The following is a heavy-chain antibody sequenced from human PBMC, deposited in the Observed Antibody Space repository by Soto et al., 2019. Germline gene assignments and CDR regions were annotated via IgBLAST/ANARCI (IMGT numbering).Heavy chain of an antibody. D-gene: IGHD6-19*01. CDR3: AKDPSNTSGNRIWFDP. V-gene: IGHV1-18*04. CDR2: ISAYNGDT. Sequence: QVHLVQSGAEVKKPGASVKVSCKASGYTFTNHGINWVRQAPGQGLEWMGWISAYNGDTKYAQKFQGRVTMTTDTSTSTAYMDLRSLRSDDTDVYYCAKDPSNTSGNRIWFDPWGQGTLVTVSS. J-gene: IGHJ5*02. CDR1: GYTFTNHG.